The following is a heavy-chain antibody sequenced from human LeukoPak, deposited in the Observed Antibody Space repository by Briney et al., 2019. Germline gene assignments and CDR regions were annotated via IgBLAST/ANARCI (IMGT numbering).Heavy chain of an antibody. V-gene: IGHV3-53*01. Sequence: GGSLRLSCAASGFTVSSDYMSWVRQAPGKGLEWVSVIYNGGSTYYADSVKGRFTISRDNSKNPLYLPMNSLTAEDTAVYYCARDRKPTPLYYGMDVWGQGTTVTVSS. J-gene: IGHJ6*02. CDR3: ARDRKPTPLYYGMDV. CDR1: GFTVSSDY. CDR2: IYNGGST.